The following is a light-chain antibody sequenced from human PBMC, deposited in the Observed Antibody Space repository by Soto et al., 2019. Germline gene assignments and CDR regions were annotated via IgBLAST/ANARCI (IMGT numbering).Light chain of an antibody. CDR2: GTS. J-gene: IGKJ1*01. CDR3: QHYDDSRT. CDR1: QNISSTL. Sequence: IVLAQSPGTRSLSPGERATLSCRASQNISSTLLAWYKHRPGQPPRLLIYGTSGRATGIPARFSGSGSGTDCTLTISSLEPEDFAVYYCQHYDDSRTFGPGTKVDIK. V-gene: IGKV3-20*01.